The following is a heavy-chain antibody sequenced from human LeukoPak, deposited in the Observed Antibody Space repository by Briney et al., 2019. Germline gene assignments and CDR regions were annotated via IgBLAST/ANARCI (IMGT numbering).Heavy chain of an antibody. CDR3: ARAGFDNWNEKGYFDY. D-gene: IGHD1-20*01. CDR2: ISYDGSNK. V-gene: IGHV3-30*04. J-gene: IGHJ4*02. CDR1: GFTFSSYA. Sequence: GGSLRLSCAASGFTFSSYAMHWVRQAPGKGLEWVAVISYDGSNKYYADSVKGRFTISRDNSKNTPYLQMNSLRAEDTAVYYCARAGFDNWNEKGYFDYWGQGTLVTVSS.